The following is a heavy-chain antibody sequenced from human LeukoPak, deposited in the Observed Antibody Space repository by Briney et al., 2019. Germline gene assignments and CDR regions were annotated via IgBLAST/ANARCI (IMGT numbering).Heavy chain of an antibody. J-gene: IGHJ4*02. CDR1: GGTFSSYA. CDR2: IIPIFGTA. D-gene: IGHD2-2*01. Sequence: GASVKVSCKASGGTFSSYAISWVRQAPGQGLEWMGGIIPIFGTANYAQKLQGRVTITADESTSTAYMELSSLRSEDTAVYYCASQNPIVVVPAAKGHFFDYWGQGTLVTVSS. CDR3: ASQNPIVVVPAAKGHFFDY. V-gene: IGHV1-69*13.